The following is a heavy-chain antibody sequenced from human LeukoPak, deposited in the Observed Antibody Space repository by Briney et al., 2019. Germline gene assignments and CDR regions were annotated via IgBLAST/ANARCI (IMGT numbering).Heavy chain of an antibody. Sequence: PSETLSLTCAVYGGSFSGYYWSWIRQPPGKGLECIGEINHSGSTNYNPSLKSRVTISVDTSKNQFSLKLSSVTAADTAVYYCARGRGAWGAAALLHYGMDVWGKGTTVTVSS. CDR3: ARGRGAWGAAALLHYGMDV. V-gene: IGHV4-34*01. CDR2: INHSGST. CDR1: GGSFSGYY. J-gene: IGHJ6*04. D-gene: IGHD6-13*01.